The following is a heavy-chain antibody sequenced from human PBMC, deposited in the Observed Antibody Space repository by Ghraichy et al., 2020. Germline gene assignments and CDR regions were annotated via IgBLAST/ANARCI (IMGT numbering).Heavy chain of an antibody. D-gene: IGHD5-18*01. Sequence: ASVKVSCKASGYTFIGYYMYWVRQAPGQGLEWMGWINPNSGGTNYAQKFQGRVTMTRDTSISTAYMELSRLRSDDTAGYYCARGVDTARRRVDYWGQGPLVTVSS. CDR1: GYTFIGYY. J-gene: IGHJ4*02. V-gene: IGHV1-2*02. CDR2: INPNSGGT. CDR3: ARGVDTARRRVDY.